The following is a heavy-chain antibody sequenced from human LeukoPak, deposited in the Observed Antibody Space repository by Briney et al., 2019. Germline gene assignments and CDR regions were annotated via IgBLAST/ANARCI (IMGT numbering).Heavy chain of an antibody. CDR1: GFTVSSKY. CDR3: ARVYSSSSFDY. D-gene: IGHD6-13*01. CDR2: INSDGSST. V-gene: IGHV3-74*01. J-gene: IGHJ4*02. Sequence: PGGSLRLSCAASGFTVSSKYMSWVRQAPGKGLVWVSRINSDGSSTGYADSVKGRFTISRDNARNTLYLQMNSLRGDDTAVYYCARVYSSSSFDYWGQGTLVTVSS.